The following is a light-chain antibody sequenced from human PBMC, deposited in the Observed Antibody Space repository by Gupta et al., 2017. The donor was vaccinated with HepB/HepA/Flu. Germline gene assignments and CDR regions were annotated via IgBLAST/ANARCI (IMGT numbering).Light chain of an antibody. J-gene: IGKJ1*01. V-gene: IGKV1-27*01. CDR2: AAS. Sequence: DIQMTQAPSSLSASVGDRVTITCRASQGISHYLAWYQQKPGKVPKLLIYAASTLQSGVPSRFSGSGSGTDFTLTISSLQPEDVATYYCQKYNSGPETFGQGTKVEIK. CDR1: QGISHY. CDR3: QKYNSGPET.